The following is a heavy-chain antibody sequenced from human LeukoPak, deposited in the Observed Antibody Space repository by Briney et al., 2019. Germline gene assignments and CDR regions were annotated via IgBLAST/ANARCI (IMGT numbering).Heavy chain of an antibody. D-gene: IGHD2-15*01. CDR1: GFTFSSYG. J-gene: IGHJ4*02. V-gene: IGHV3-23*01. CDR3: AKDGAGYCSGGSCSHFDY. Sequence: GGSLRLSCAASGFTFSSYGMSWVRQAPGKGLEWVSAISGSGGSTYYADSVKGRFTISRDNSKNTLYLQMNSLRAEDTAIYYCAKDGAGYCSGGSCSHFDYWGQGTLVTVSS. CDR2: ISGSGGST.